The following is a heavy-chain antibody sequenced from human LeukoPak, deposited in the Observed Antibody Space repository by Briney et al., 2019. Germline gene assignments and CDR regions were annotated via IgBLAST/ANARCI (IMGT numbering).Heavy chain of an antibody. CDR3: ARDAYYYGSGSDAFDI. D-gene: IGHD3-10*01. Sequence: SETLSLTCAVYGGSFSGYYWSWIRQPPGKGLEWIGEINHSGSTNYNPSLKSRVTMSVDTSKNQFSLKLSSVTAADTAVYYCARDAYYYGSGSDAFDIWGQGTMVTVSS. V-gene: IGHV4-34*01. J-gene: IGHJ3*02. CDR2: INHSGST. CDR1: GGSFSGYY.